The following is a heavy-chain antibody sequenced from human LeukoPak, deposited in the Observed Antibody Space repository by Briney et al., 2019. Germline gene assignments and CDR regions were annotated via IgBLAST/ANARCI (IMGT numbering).Heavy chain of an antibody. Sequence: GGSLRLSCAASGFTFSSFGMHWVRQAPGKGLEWVAVIWFDGGTKYYADSVKGRFTISRDNSKNTLYFQMNSLRADDTAVYYCARAYCSGGSCYWGPFDYWGQGTLVTVSS. J-gene: IGHJ4*02. CDR3: ARAYCSGGSCYWGPFDY. V-gene: IGHV3-33*01. CDR2: IWFDGGTK. D-gene: IGHD2-15*01. CDR1: GFTFSSFG.